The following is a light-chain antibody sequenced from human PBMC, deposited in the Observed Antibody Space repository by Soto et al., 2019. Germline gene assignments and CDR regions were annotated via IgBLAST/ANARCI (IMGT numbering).Light chain of an antibody. CDR3: QQVHDYPRT. J-gene: IGKJ4*01. CDR1: QDIGSY. V-gene: IGKV1-9*01. CDR2: GAS. Sequence: DIQLTQSPSFLSASVGDRVTVTCRSSQDIGSYLAWYQQKPGKAPKVLIYGASTLQSGVPPRFGGSGSGTAFTLTISSLQPEDSANYFCQQVHDYPRTFGGGTKVEIK.